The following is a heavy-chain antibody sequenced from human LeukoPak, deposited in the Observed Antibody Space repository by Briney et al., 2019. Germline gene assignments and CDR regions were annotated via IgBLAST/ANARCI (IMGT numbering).Heavy chain of an antibody. Sequence: SETLSLTCDVYGASFTGYYWSWIRQSPGKGLEWIGEMNQRGSMNYNPSLKSRVTISVDRSKNQFSLKLSSVTAADTAVYYCARDRMGTVMVPIDYWGQGTLVTVSS. CDR1: GASFTGYY. D-gene: IGHD5-18*01. J-gene: IGHJ4*02. CDR3: ARDRMGTVMVPIDY. CDR2: MNQRGSM. V-gene: IGHV4-34*01.